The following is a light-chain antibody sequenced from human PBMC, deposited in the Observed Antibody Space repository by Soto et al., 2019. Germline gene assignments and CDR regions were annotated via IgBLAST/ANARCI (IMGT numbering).Light chain of an antibody. J-gene: IGKJ1*01. CDR2: GAS. CDR1: QSVSSD. Sequence: IVMTQSPATLSVSPGERATLSCRASQSVSSDLAWYHQKPGQAPRLLIYGASTRATGIPARFSGSGSGTEFTLTINSLQSEDFAVYYCQQYGSSQTFGQGTKVDIK. V-gene: IGKV3-15*01. CDR3: QQYGSSQT.